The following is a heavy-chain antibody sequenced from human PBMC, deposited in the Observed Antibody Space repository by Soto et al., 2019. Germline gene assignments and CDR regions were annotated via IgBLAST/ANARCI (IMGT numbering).Heavy chain of an antibody. Sequence: SETLSLTCAVSGYAIGSGYFWGWIRQSPGKGLEWIGGMHNSGRAHYSPSLKSRVPISLDRSKNQFSLKMNSVSAADTAMYYCARTVVVVVSNIPDYFDYWGQGAQVTVSS. V-gene: IGHV4-38-2*01. J-gene: IGHJ4*02. D-gene: IGHD2-21*01. CDR1: GYAIGSGYF. CDR2: MHNSGRA. CDR3: ARTVVVVVSNIPDYFDY.